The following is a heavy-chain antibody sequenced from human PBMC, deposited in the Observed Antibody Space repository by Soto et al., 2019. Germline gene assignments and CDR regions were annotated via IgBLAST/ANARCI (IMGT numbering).Heavy chain of an antibody. CDR2: IVSNGVST. CDR3: ARGGSHFDY. V-gene: IGHV3-64*01. CDR1: GFTFSSYS. D-gene: IGHD2-15*01. Sequence: PGXSLGLACAASGFTFSSYSMNWVLQAPGKGLEYVSAIVSNGVSTYYANSVKGRFTISRDNSKNTLYLQMGSLRAEDMAVYYCARGGSHFDYWGQGTLVTVS. J-gene: IGHJ4*02.